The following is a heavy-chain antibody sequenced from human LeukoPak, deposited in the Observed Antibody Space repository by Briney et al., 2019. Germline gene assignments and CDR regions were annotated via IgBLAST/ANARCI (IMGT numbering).Heavy chain of an antibody. CDR1: GYTFTGYY. V-gene: IGHV1-2*02. J-gene: IGHJ6*02. Sequence: ASVKVSCKASGYTFTGYYMHWVRQAPGQGLEWMGWINPNSGGTNYAQKFQGRVTMTRDTSISTAYMELSRLRSDDTAVYYCARVVVVPAALTLDYYYGMDVWGQGTTVTVSS. CDR3: ARVVVVPAALTLDYYYGMDV. CDR2: INPNSGGT. D-gene: IGHD2-2*01.